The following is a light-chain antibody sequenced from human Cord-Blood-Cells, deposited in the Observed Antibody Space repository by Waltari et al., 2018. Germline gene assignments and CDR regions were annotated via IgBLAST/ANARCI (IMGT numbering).Light chain of an antibody. V-gene: IGKV1-6*01. Sequence: AIQMTQSPSSLSASVRDSVTLTCRASQGIRNDLGWYQQKPGKAPKLLIYAASSLQSGVPSRFSGSGSGTDFTLTISSLQPEDFATYYCLQDYNYPWTFGQGTKVEIK. CDR3: LQDYNYPWT. CDR1: QGIRND. CDR2: AAS. J-gene: IGKJ1*01.